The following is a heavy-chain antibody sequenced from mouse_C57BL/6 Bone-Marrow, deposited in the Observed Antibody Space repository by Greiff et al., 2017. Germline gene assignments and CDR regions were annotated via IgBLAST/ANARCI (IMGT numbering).Heavy chain of an antibody. Sequence: VQLQQPGAELVKPGASVKLSCKASGYTFTSYWMHWVKQRPGQGLEWIGMIHPNSGSTNYNEKFKSKATLTVDKSSSTAYMQLSSLTSEDSAVYYCAPAYYSKNAMDYWGQGTSVTVSS. D-gene: IGHD2-5*01. V-gene: IGHV1-64*01. J-gene: IGHJ4*01. CDR2: IHPNSGST. CDR1: GYTFTSYW. CDR3: APAYYSKNAMDY.